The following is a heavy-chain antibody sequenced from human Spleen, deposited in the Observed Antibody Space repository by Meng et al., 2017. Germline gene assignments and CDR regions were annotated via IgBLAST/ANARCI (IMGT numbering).Heavy chain of an antibody. Sequence: SETLSLTCTVSGGSISSSSDCWGWIRQPPGKGLEWIGSLYYRGSTYYNTSLKSRVTISVDTSKTQFSLKLSSVTAADAAVYYCAGGTVAGTGHYYFDYWGQGTLVTVSS. D-gene: IGHD6-19*01. CDR2: LYYRGST. CDR1: GGSISSSSDC. J-gene: IGHJ4*02. V-gene: IGHV4-39*07. CDR3: AGGTVAGTGHYYFDY.